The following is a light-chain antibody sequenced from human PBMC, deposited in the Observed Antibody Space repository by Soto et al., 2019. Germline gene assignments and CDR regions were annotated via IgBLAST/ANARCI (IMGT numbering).Light chain of an antibody. J-gene: IGLJ1*01. CDR3: SSYTSSSTFYV. V-gene: IGLV2-18*02. Sequence: QSVLTQPPSVSGSPGQSVTISCTGTSSDVGSYNRVSWYQQPPGTAPKLMIYEVSNRPSGVPDRFSGSKSGNTASLTISGLQAEDEADYYCSSYTSSSTFYVXGTGTKVTVL. CDR2: EVS. CDR1: SSDVGSYNR.